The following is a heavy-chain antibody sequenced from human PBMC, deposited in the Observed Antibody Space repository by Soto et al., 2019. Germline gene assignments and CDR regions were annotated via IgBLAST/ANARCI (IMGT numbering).Heavy chain of an antibody. Sequence: PGGSLRLSCAASGFTFSSYAMSWVRQAPGKGLEWVSAISGSGGSTYYADSVKGRFTISRDNSKDTLYLQMNSLRAEDTAVYYCAKSMGAAGTALDDWGQGTLVTVSS. CDR3: AKSMGAAGTALDD. D-gene: IGHD6-13*01. CDR2: ISGSGGST. CDR1: GFTFSSYA. J-gene: IGHJ4*02. V-gene: IGHV3-23*01.